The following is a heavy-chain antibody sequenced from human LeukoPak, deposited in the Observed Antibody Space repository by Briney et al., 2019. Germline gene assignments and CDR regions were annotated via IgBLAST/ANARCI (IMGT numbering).Heavy chain of an antibody. CDR2: ISSSSSYI. Sequence: GGSLRLSCAASGFTFSSYSMNWVRQAPGKGLEWVSSISSSSSYIYYADSVKGRFTISRDNAKNSPYLQMNSLRAEDTAVYYCARDRVLWFGESREGFDYWGQGTLVTVSS. D-gene: IGHD3-10*01. CDR3: ARDRVLWFGESREGFDY. CDR1: GFTFSSYS. J-gene: IGHJ4*02. V-gene: IGHV3-21*01.